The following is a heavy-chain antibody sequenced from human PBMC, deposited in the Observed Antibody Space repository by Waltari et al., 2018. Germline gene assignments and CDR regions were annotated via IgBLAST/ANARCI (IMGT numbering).Heavy chain of an antibody. CDR3: ARADYDILTGHNWFDP. CDR2: IIPILGRA. Sequence: QVQLVQSGADVKKPGSSVRVSCKASGGTFSSYTISWVRPPPGQGLEWMGRIIPILGRANYAQKFQGRVTITADKSTSTAYMELSSRRSEDTAVYYCARADYDILTGHNWFDPWGQGTLVTVSS. D-gene: IGHD3-9*01. J-gene: IGHJ5*02. V-gene: IGHV1-69*08. CDR1: GGTFSSYT.